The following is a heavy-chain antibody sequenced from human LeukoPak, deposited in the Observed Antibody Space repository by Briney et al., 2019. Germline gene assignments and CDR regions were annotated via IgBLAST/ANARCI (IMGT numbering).Heavy chain of an antibody. CDR1: GFTFRTFP. V-gene: IGHV3-23*01. D-gene: IGHD4-23*01. Sequence: GGSLRLSCAASGFTFRTFPMGWVRQAPGKGLEWVSAISAGGDITFYSDSVRGRFTISRDNSKNTLYLQMNSLRAEDTAVYYCAKPHWGVTTGVYWGQGTLVTVSS. J-gene: IGHJ4*02. CDR2: ISAGGDIT. CDR3: AKPHWGVTTGVY.